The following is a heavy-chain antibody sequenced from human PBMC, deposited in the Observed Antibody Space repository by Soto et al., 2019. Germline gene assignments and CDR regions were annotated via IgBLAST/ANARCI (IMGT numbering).Heavy chain of an antibody. D-gene: IGHD3-3*01. V-gene: IGHV1-18*01. J-gene: IGHJ4*02. Sequence: ASVTVSCKASGYTFTSYGISWVRQAPGQGLEWMGWISAYNGNTNYAQKLQGRVTMTTDTSTSTAYMELRSLRSDDTAVYYCARDRPELRFLEWLFDYWGQGTLVTVSS. CDR1: GYTFTSYG. CDR2: ISAYNGNT. CDR3: ARDRPELRFLEWLFDY.